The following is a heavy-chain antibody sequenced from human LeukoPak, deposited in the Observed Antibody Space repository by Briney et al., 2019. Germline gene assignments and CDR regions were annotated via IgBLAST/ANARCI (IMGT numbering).Heavy chain of an antibody. Sequence: GGSLRLSCAASGFTFSSYSMNWVRQAPGKGLEWVSSISSSSSYIYYADSVKGRFTISRDNAKNSLYLQMNSLRAEDTAVYYCARDPKIRFLEWPLDYWGQGTLVTVSS. V-gene: IGHV3-21*01. CDR1: GFTFSSYS. CDR3: ARDPKIRFLEWPLDY. J-gene: IGHJ4*02. D-gene: IGHD3-3*01. CDR2: ISSSSSYI.